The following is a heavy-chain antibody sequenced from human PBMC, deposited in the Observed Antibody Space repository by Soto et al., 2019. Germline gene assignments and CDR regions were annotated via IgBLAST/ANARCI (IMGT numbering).Heavy chain of an antibody. CDR1: GNNFTNYY. V-gene: IGHV1-46*01. Sequence: QVQLMQSGAEVKKPGASVKVSCKASGNNFTNYYIHWVRQAPGQGLVWMGTINPSGGHTTYAQKFLGRVTMTRDTSTSTLYMELTSLRSEDTAVYYCARGVHVVVVTAAFDYWGQGTLGTVSS. J-gene: IGHJ4*02. CDR2: INPSGGHT. D-gene: IGHD2-21*02. CDR3: ARGVHVVVVTAAFDY.